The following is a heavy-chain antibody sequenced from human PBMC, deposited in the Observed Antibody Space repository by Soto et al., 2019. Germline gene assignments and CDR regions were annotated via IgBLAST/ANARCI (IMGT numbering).Heavy chain of an antibody. CDR1: GGSIGSFY. J-gene: IGHJ4*02. CDR2: IYASRAT. Sequence: SETLSLTCTVSGGSIGSFYWSWIRQSPGGTLEWIGYIYASRATTYNPSLESRITMSVDIPNNEFSLDLTSVTAADTAVYYCARRDYAIDSWGRGTLVTVSS. V-gene: IGHV4-59*01. D-gene: IGHD4-17*01. CDR3: ARRDYAIDS.